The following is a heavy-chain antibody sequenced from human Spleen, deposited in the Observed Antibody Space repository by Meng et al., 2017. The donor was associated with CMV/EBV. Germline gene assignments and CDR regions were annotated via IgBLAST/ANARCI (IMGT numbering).Heavy chain of an antibody. CDR2: ITPAFETA. CDR1: TVRGSS. D-gene: IGHD3-16*02. CDR3: ARGPSITVGGVIIWPLED. V-gene: IGHV1-69*05. Sequence: TVRGSSLMWVRQAPGQGLEWMGGITPAFETADYAQKYRDRVTISTDDSATTAYMEMSSLGAEDTALYFCARGPSITVGGVIIWPLEDWGQGTLVTVSS. J-gene: IGHJ4*02.